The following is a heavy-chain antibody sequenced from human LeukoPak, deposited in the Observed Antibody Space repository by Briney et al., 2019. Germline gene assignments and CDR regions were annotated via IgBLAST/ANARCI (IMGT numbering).Heavy chain of an antibody. CDR2: IYHSGST. Sequence: PSETLSLTCTVSGYSISSGYYWGWIRQPPGKGLEWIGSIYHSGSTYYNPSLKSRVTISVDTSKNQFSLNLSSVTAADTAVYYCARDTVGSTFPGAFDIWGQGTMVTVSS. CDR1: GYSISSGYY. D-gene: IGHD1-26*01. V-gene: IGHV4-38-2*02. CDR3: ARDTVGSTFPGAFDI. J-gene: IGHJ3*02.